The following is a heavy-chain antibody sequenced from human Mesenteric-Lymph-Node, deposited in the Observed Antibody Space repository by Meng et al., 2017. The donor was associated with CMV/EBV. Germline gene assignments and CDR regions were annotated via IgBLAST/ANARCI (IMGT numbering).Heavy chain of an antibody. J-gene: IGHJ4*02. CDR2: IRFDGSNK. V-gene: IGHV3-30*02. CDR1: GFMFSSYV. CDR3: AKTHYRFLEWLSSFDY. Sequence: GGSLRLSCATSGFMFSSYVMHWVRQAPGKGLEWVTSIRFDGSNKYYRDSVKGRFTISRDISKNTVYLQMNSLSAEDTAVYYCAKTHYRFLEWLSSFDYWGQGTLVTVSS. D-gene: IGHD3-3*01.